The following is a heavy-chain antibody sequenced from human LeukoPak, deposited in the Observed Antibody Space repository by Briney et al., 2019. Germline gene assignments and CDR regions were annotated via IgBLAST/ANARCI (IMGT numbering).Heavy chain of an antibody. CDR3: ARGDDSSGNFDY. D-gene: IGHD3-22*01. CDR1: GGSISSGDYY. J-gene: IGHJ4*02. CDR2: IYYSGST. V-gene: IGHV4-30-4*08. Sequence: PSETLSLTCTVSGGSISSGDYYWSWIRQPPGKGLEWIGYIYYSGSTYYNPSLKSRVTISVDTSKNQFSLKLSSVTAAGTAVYYCARGDDSSGNFDYWGQGTQVTVSS.